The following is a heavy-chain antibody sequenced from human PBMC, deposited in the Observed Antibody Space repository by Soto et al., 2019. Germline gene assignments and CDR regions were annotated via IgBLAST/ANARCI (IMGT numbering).Heavy chain of an antibody. CDR2: IIPIFGTA. CDR1: GGTFSSYA. J-gene: IGHJ5*02. V-gene: IGHV1-69*13. CDR3: ARSVDTAILDWFHP. D-gene: IGHD5-18*01. Sequence: SVKVSCKASGGTFSSYAISWVRQAPGQGLEWMGGIIPIFGTANYAQKFQGRVTITADESTSTAYMELSSLRSEDTAVCYCARSVDTAILDWFHPWGQGTLVTVSS.